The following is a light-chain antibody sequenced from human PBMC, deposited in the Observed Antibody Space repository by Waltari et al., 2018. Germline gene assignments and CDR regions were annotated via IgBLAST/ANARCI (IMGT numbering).Light chain of an antibody. Sequence: DIQMTQSPSSLSASVGDRVTITCRASRVIANSLAWYQQEPGKAPKLLIYAASYLESGGPPRFSGSGSGTVYTLTISSLQPEDFATYYCQHYYNVPPYSFGQGTKLEIK. CDR3: QHYYNVPPYS. CDR2: AAS. V-gene: IGKV1-NL1*01. CDR1: RVIANS. J-gene: IGKJ2*01.